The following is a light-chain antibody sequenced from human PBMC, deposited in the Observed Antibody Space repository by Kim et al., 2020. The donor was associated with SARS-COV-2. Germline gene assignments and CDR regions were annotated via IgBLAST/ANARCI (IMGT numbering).Light chain of an antibody. Sequence: PGERATLSCRASKSVTSNIAWYQQKPGQSPRLLIYGAAIRATGIPARFSGSGAGTEFSLTISSLQSEDFALYYCQHYNNWPPKITFGQGTRLEIK. CDR3: QHYNNWPPKIT. CDR2: GAA. CDR1: KSVTSN. V-gene: IGKV3-15*01. J-gene: IGKJ5*01.